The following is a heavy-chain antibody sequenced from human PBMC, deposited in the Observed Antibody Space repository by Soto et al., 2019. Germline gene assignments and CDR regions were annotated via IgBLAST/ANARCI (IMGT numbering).Heavy chain of an antibody. D-gene: IGHD7-27*01. V-gene: IGHV1-18*04. J-gene: IGHJ3*02. Sequence: PAKVSCTASGYTFTSYGMIWVRPEPGQGLEWMGWISYYNGDINYAQKFRGRVTMTTDTSISTAYMELSRLRSDDTAVYYCARDFLGKLDAFDTWGQGTMVPGSS. CDR3: ARDFLGKLDAFDT. CDR2: ISYYNGDI. CDR1: GYTFTSYG.